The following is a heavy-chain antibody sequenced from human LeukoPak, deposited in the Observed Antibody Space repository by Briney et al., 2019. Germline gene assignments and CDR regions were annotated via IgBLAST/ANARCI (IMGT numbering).Heavy chain of an antibody. V-gene: IGHV3-30*02. J-gene: IGHJ4*02. CDR2: IQSNGRNK. CDR1: GFIFSSDD. Sequence: GGSLRLSCAASGFIFSSDDMHWVRQAPGKGLEWVAGIQSNGRNKYYVDSVKGRFAISRDNSKTTLYLQMNSLRAEDTAVYYCATDRGWRTSGYYLYYFEYWDQGTLVTYSS. CDR3: ATDRGWRTSGYYLYYFEY. D-gene: IGHD3-3*01.